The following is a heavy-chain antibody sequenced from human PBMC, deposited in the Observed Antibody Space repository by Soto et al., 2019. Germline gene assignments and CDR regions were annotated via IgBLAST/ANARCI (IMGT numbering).Heavy chain of an antibody. CDR1: GYTFTNYG. V-gene: IGHV1-18*01. CDR3: ARAEATRNYYGMDV. Sequence: QIQLVQSGAEVKKPGASVKVSCKASGYTFTNYGISWVRQAPGQGLEWMGWISAYNGNTNYAQKLQGRVTMTTDTSTSTADMEVRSLRPDDTAVYYCARAEATRNYYGMDVWGQGTTVTVTS. D-gene: IGHD6-6*01. J-gene: IGHJ6*02. CDR2: ISAYNGNT.